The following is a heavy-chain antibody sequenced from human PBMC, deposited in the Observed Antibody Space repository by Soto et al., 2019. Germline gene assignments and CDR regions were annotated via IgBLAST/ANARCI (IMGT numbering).Heavy chain of an antibody. CDR2: IYWDEDK. D-gene: IGHD5-12*01. CDR1: GFSLSTRGVA. V-gene: IGHV2-5*02. CDR3: PNRLRGYAYSFDY. Sequence: QITLKESGPTLVKPTQTLTLTCTFSGFSLSTRGVAVGWIRQPPGKALEWLALIYWDEDKWYSPSLKSRLTITXDXTKNQVVLTMTNMDPVDTATYYRPNRLRGYAYSFDYWGQATLVTVSS. J-gene: IGHJ4*02.